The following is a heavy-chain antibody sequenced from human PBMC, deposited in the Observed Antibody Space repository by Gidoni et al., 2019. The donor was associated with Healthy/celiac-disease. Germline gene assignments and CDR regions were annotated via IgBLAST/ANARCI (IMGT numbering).Heavy chain of an antibody. D-gene: IGHD3-3*01. Sequence: EVQLVESGGVVVQPGGSLRLSCAASGFTFDDYTMHWVRQAPGKGLEWVSLISWEGGSTYYADSVKGRFTISRDNSKNSLYLQMNSLRTEDTALYYCAGNGGYYGIFGWFDPWGQGTLVTVSS. V-gene: IGHV3-43*01. CDR2: ISWEGGST. CDR3: AGNGGYYGIFGWFDP. J-gene: IGHJ5*02. CDR1: GFTFDDYT.